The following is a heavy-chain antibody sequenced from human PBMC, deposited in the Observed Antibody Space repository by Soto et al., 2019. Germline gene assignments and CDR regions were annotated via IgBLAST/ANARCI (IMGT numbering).Heavy chain of an antibody. Sequence: SQTLSLTCAISGDSVFSNTSAWNWIRQSPSRGLEWLGRTYYRSKWYNDYAVSVKSRITINPDTSKNQFSLQLNSVTPEDTAVYYCSRVSTNYYDSSGPTCYYGMDVSGQVPRLTVCS. D-gene: IGHD3-22*01. CDR3: SRVSTNYYDSSGPTCYYGMDV. CDR2: TYYRSKWYN. J-gene: IGHJ6*02. V-gene: IGHV6-1*01. CDR1: GDSVFSNTSA.